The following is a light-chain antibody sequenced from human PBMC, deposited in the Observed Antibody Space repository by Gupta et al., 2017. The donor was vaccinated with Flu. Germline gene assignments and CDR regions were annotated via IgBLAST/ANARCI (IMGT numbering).Light chain of an antibody. Sequence: DIVITQSPHSLAVSLGEGATIKCKSSQSVSDTCNHQHYVDWYQPKPGQPPKLLIHWASVRESGVPDRFSCSGSWTDFTLSISSLQAEDVAVYYCQQYYSDTTFGQGSKLE. V-gene: IGKV4-1*01. J-gene: IGKJ2*01. CDR2: WAS. CDR1: QSVSDTCNHQHY. CDR3: QQYYSDTT.